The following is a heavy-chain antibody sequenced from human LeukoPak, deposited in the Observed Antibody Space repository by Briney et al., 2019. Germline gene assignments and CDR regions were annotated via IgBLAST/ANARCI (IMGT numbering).Heavy chain of an antibody. CDR1: GGSISSYY. CDR2: IYYSGSA. J-gene: IGHJ3*02. CDR3: ARVRGIQLWPRRDSQAAFDI. V-gene: IGHV4-59*01. Sequence: SETLSLTCTVSGGSISSYYWSWIRQPPGKGLEWIGYIYYSGSANYNPSLKSRVTISVDTSKNQFSLKLSSVTAADTAVYYCARVRGIQLWPRRDSQAAFDIWGQGTIVTVSS. D-gene: IGHD5-18*01.